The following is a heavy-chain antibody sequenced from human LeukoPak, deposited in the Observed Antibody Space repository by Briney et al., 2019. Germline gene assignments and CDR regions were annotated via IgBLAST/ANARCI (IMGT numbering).Heavy chain of an antibody. V-gene: IGHV3-7*01. D-gene: IGHD4-17*01. Sequence: GGSLRLSCAVSGFTFSGYWMSWVRQAPGKGLECVANIKEDGSEKFYVDSVKGRFTISRDNAENSLFLQMNSLRAEDTAVYYCGRGHYGDYAWGQGTLVTVSS. CDR3: GRGHYGDYA. CDR2: IKEDGSEK. J-gene: IGHJ5*02. CDR1: GFTFSGYW.